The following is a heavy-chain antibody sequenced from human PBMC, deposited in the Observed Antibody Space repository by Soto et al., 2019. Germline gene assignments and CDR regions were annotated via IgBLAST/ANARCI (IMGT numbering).Heavy chain of an antibody. D-gene: IGHD3-22*01. CDR3: ARSMYYSDGSNYSPFDY. V-gene: IGHV4-61*01. J-gene: IGHJ4*02. CDR1: GGSVSSGNYY. CDR2: FYYTGST. Sequence: SETLSLTCTVSGGSVSSGNYYWSWIRQPPGKGLEWIGYFYYTGSTNYNPSLKSRVTISIDASKNQFSLRLSSVTAADTAVYYCARSMYYSDGSNYSPFDYWGQGTTVTVSS.